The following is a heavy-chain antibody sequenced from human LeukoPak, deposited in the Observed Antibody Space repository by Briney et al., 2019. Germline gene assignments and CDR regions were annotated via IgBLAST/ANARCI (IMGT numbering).Heavy chain of an antibody. D-gene: IGHD2-2*01. CDR2: IIPIFGTA. CDR1: GGTFSSYA. J-gene: IGHJ6*02. CDR3: ASRPLGYCSSTSCYHNYYGMDV. Sequence: SVKVSCKASGGTFSSYAISWVRQAPGQGLEWMGGIIPIFGTANYAQKFQGGVTITADESTSTAYMELSSLRSEDTAVYYCASRPLGYCSSTSCYHNYYGMDVWGQGTTVTVSS. V-gene: IGHV1-69*13.